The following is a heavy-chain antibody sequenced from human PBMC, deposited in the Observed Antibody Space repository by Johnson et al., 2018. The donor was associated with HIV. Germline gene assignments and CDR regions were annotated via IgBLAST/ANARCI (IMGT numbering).Heavy chain of an antibody. CDR1: AFTFSSYG. V-gene: IGHV3-30*03. D-gene: IGHD3-3*01. Sequence: QLVESGGGVVQPGRSLRLSCAASAFTFSSYGMHWVRQAPGKGLEWVAVISYDGSNKYYADSVKGRFTISRDNAKNSLYLQMNSLRAEDTAVYYCARGARGDLEWLLSGHAFDISGQGTMVTVSS. CDR2: ISYDGSNK. J-gene: IGHJ3*02. CDR3: ARGARGDLEWLLSGHAFDI.